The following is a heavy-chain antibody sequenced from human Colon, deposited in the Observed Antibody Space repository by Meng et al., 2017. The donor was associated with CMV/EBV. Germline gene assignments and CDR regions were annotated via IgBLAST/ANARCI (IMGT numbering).Heavy chain of an antibody. Sequence: SETLSLTCTVSGGSISSYYWSWIRQPPGKGLEWIGYIYYSGSTYYNPSLKSRVTISVDTSKNQFSLKLSSVTAADTAVYYCARLDIVVVPAANYWFDPWGQGTLVTVSS. CDR1: GGSISSYY. CDR3: ARLDIVVVPAANYWFDP. J-gene: IGHJ5*02. D-gene: IGHD2-2*01. CDR2: IYYSGST. V-gene: IGHV4-59*01.